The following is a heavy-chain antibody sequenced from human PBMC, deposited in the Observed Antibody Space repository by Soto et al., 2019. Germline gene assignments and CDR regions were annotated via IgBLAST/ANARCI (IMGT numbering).Heavy chain of an antibody. V-gene: IGHV1-8*01. CDR2: MNPNSGNT. J-gene: IGHJ6*02. Sequence: ASVKVSCKASGYTFTSYDINWVRQATGQGLEWMGWMNPNSGNTGYAQKFQGRVTMTRNTSISTAYMELSSLRSEDTAVYYCARPPGYSSSWYYYGMDVWDQGXTVTVYS. D-gene: IGHD6-13*01. CDR3: ARPPGYSSSWYYYGMDV. CDR1: GYTFTSYD.